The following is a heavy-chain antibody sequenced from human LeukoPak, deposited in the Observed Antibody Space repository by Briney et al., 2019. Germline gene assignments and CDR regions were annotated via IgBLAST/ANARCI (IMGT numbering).Heavy chain of an antibody. V-gene: IGHV5-10-1*01. D-gene: IGHD6-19*01. Sequence: GESLKISCKGSGYSFPSYWIAWVRQMPGKGLEWMGRIDPSDSYTNYSPSFQGHVTISADKSISTAYLQWSSLKASDTAMYYCARRVGSGWYFDYWGQGTLVTVSS. CDR3: ARRVGSGWYFDY. CDR2: IDPSDSYT. J-gene: IGHJ4*02. CDR1: GYSFPSYW.